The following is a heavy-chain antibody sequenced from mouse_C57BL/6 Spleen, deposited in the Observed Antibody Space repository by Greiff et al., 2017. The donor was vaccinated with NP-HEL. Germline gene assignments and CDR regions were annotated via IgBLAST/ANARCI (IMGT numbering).Heavy chain of an antibody. CDR3: ARSDGNYGFAY. V-gene: IGHV1-4*01. CDR1: GYTFTSYT. J-gene: IGHJ3*01. D-gene: IGHD2-1*01. CDR2: INPSSGYT. Sequence: VQLQQSGAELARPGASVKMSCKASGYTFTSYTMHWVKQRPGQGLEWIGYINPSSGYTKYNQKFKDKATLTADKSSSTAYMQLSSLTSEDSAVYCCARSDGNYGFAYWGQGTLVTVSA.